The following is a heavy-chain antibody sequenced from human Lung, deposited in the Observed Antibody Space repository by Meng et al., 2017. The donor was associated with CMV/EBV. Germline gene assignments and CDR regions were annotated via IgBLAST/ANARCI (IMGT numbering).Heavy chain of an antibody. CDR1: GGSISSSSYY. CDR2: IYFSGNT. CDR3: VTETGYNYDN. J-gene: IGHJ4*02. D-gene: IGHD5-24*01. Sequence: RLQPQAAGPGQVPPAETLSFPCSVSGGSISSSSYYWGWIRQSPGKGLEWIGSIYFSGNTYYNPSLKSRVTMSVGMAQNKFSLTLRSVTAADTAVYYCVTETGYNYDNWGQGALVTVSS. V-gene: IGHV4-39*06.